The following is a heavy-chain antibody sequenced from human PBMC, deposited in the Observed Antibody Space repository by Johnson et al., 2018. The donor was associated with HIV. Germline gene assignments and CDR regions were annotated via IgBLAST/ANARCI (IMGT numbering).Heavy chain of an antibody. D-gene: IGHD3-10*01. V-gene: IGHV3-7*03. CDR2: IKQDGSEK. Sequence: EVQLVESGGGVVQPGRSLRLFCAVSGFNFNTYTMHWVRQAPGRGLEWVANIKQDGSEKYYVDSVKGRFTISRDNAKNSLYLQMNSLRAEDTAVYYCATEYGSGSYYTYAFDIWGQGTMVTVSS. J-gene: IGHJ3*02. CDR3: ATEYGSGSYYTYAFDI. CDR1: GFNFNTYT.